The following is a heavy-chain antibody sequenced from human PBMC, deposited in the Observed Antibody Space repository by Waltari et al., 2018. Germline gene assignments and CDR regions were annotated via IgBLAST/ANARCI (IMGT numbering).Heavy chain of an antibody. J-gene: IGHJ4*02. Sequence: QLLQSGGGLVQPGGSLRLSCAASGFTFRKYAMVWVRQAPGKGVEWVSAISGDGGTTYYSDSVKGRFTISRDTPKNTLFLLMSRLRVEDTAIYYCAKGEGTSSFPDFWGQGILVTVSS. CDR1: GFTFRKYA. CDR2: ISGDGGTT. V-gene: IGHV3-23*01. D-gene: IGHD6-6*01. CDR3: AKGEGTSSFPDF.